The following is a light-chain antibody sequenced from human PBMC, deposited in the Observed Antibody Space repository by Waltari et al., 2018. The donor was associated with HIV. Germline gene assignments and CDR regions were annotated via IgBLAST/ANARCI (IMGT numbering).Light chain of an antibody. J-gene: IGKJ1*01. CDR1: QCLLHSDGKTY. Sequence: DIVMTQTPLSLSVTPGQPASISCKSSQCLLHSDGKTYLYWYLQRPGQPPQPLMYEVSTRFAGVPDRFSGSGSGTDFTLRISRVEAEDVGVYYCMQTVQLSWTFGQGTKVQIK. CDR2: EVS. CDR3: MQTVQLSWT. V-gene: IGKV2D-29*01.